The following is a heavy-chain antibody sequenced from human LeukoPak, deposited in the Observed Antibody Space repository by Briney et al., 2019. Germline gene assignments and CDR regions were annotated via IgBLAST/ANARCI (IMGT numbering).Heavy chain of an antibody. D-gene: IGHD2-15*01. CDR3: ARDSPAGVDYYYGMDV. V-gene: IGHV3-23*01. CDR1: GFTFRSYA. J-gene: IGHJ6*02. CDR2: LSGSDSST. Sequence: GGSLRLSCAASGFTFRSYAMSWVRQAPGKGLEWVSTLSGSDSSTYYADSVKGRFTISRDNSKNTLYLQMNSLRAEDTAVYYCARDSPAGVDYYYGMDVWGQGTTVTVSS.